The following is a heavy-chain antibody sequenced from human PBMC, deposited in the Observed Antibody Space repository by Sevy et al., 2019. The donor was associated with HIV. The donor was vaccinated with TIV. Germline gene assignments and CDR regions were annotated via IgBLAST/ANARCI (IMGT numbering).Heavy chain of an antibody. CDR1: GYSFTSYW. V-gene: IGHV5-51*01. D-gene: IGHD5-12*01. CDR2: IYPGDSDT. J-gene: IGHJ4*02. Sequence: GESLKISCKGSGYSFTSYWIGWVRQMPGKGLEWMGIIYPGDSDTRYSPSFQGQVTISADKSISTAYLQGSSLKASDTAMYYCARRGYSGYDYGNYFDYWGQGTLVTVSS. CDR3: ARRGYSGYDYGNYFDY.